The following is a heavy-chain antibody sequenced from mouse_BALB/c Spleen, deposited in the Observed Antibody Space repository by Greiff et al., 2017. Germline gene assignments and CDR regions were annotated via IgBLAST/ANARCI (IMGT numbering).Heavy chain of an antibody. CDR3: ARGEYGNPFAY. V-gene: IGHV1-9*01. CDR2: ILPGSGST. Sequence: VQLQQSGAELMKPGASVKISCKATGYTFSSYWIEWVKQRPGHGLEWIGEILPGSGSTNYNEKFKGKATFTADTSSNTAYMQLSSLTSEDSAVYYCARGEYGNPFAYWGQGTLVTVSA. CDR1: GYTFSSYW. D-gene: IGHD2-10*02. J-gene: IGHJ3*01.